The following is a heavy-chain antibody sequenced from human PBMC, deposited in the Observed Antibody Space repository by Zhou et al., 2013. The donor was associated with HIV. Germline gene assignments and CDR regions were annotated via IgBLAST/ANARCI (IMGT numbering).Heavy chain of an antibody. CDR1: GDTFTNYD. CDR3: ARVRDGYNSGEYYFDS. CDR2: IIPILNLT. V-gene: IGHV1-69*04. J-gene: IGHJ4*02. D-gene: IGHD5-12*01. Sequence: QVQLVQSGAAVKKPGSSVKVSCKTSGDTFTNYDFTWVRRAPGQGLEWMGRIIPILNLTNNAQKFQGRLSITADKSTSTVYMDLSSLRSDDTAVYYCARVRDGYNSGEYYFDSWGQGTLVTVSS.